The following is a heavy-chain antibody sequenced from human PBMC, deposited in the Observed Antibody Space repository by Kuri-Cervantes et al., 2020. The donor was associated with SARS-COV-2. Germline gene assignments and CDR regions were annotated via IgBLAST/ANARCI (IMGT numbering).Heavy chain of an antibody. CDR1: GFTFSTYA. J-gene: IGHJ4*02. CDR3: ATPIQVARGRLDY. D-gene: IGHD1-1*01. Sequence: GGSLRLSCAVSGFTFSTYAVSWVRQAPGKGLEWVSAISGIDTNTFYADSVKGRFTISRGNSKNTVYLQMNSLRAEDTAVYYCATPIQVARGRLDYWGQGALVTVSS. V-gene: IGHV3-23*01. CDR2: ISGIDTNT.